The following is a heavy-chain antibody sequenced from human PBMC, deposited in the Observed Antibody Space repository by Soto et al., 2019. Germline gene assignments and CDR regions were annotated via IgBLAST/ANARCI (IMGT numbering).Heavy chain of an antibody. Sequence: PGGSLRLSCAASGFTFSSYAMSWVRQAPGKGLEWVSAINHNGGSTYYADSVKGRFTISRDNSKSTLYLQMKSLRAEDTAVYHCARYNSGSYNYVASDYWGQGTLVTVSS. V-gene: IGHV3-23*01. CDR1: GFTFSSYA. CDR2: INHNGGST. CDR3: ARYNSGSYNYVASDY. J-gene: IGHJ4*02. D-gene: IGHD3-22*01.